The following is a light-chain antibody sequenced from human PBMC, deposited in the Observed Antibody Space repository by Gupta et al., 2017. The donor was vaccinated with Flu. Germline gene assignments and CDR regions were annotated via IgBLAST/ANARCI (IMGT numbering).Light chain of an antibody. CDR1: QSVKNY. J-gene: IGKJ3*01. CDR2: DAS. CDR3: QQCAGWQS. V-gene: IGKV3-11*01. Sequence: IVMTQSPATLSLSPGERATLSCRASQSVKNYLAWYQQKPGQAPRLLIYDASTRATGIPARFSGSGSGTDFTLTINSLEPEDFAVYYCQQCAGWQSFSPGTKVDI.